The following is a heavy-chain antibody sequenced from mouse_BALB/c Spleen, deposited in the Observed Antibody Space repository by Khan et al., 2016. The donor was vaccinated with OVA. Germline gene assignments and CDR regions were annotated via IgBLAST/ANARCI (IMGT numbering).Heavy chain of an antibody. Sequence: VQLKVSGAELVRPGALVELSCKASGFNIKDYYMHWVKQRPEQGLEWIGWIDPENGKTIYDPKFQGKASIMADTSSNTAYLQLSSLPSEDAAVYYCARDGYSPWFAYWGQGTLVTVSA. D-gene: IGHD2-3*01. V-gene: IGHV14-1*02. CDR3: ARDGYSPWFAY. J-gene: IGHJ3*01. CDR2: IDPENGKT. CDR1: GFNIKDYY.